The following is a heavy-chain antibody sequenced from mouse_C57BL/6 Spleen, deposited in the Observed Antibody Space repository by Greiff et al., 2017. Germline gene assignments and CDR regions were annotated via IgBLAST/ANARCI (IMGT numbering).Heavy chain of an antibody. D-gene: IGHD2-5*01. J-gene: IGHJ3*01. CDR1: GYTFTDYN. Sequence: EVKLVESGPELVKPGASVKIPCKASGYTFTDYNMDWVKQSHGKSLEWIGDINPNNGGTIYNQKFKGKATLTVDKSSSTAYMELRSLTSEDTAVYYCARAYYSNYGFAYWGQGTLVTVSA. CDR2: INPNNGGT. V-gene: IGHV1-18*01. CDR3: ARAYYSNYGFAY.